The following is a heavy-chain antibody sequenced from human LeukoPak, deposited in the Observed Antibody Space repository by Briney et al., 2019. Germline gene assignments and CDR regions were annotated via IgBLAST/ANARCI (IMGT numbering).Heavy chain of an antibody. D-gene: IGHD6-19*01. J-gene: IGHJ4*02. CDR3: ASKDGAVAGTVKY. Sequence: TTSETLSLTCAVYGGSFSGYYWSWIRQPPGKGLEWIGEINHSGSTNYNPSLKSRVTISVDTSKNQFSLKLSSVTAADTAVYYCASKDGAVAGTVKYWGQGTLVTVSS. V-gene: IGHV4-34*01. CDR2: INHSGST. CDR1: GGSFSGYY.